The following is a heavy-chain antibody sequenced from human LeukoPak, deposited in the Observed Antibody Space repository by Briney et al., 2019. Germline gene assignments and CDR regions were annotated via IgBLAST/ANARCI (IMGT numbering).Heavy chain of an antibody. D-gene: IGHD3-3*01. CDR1: GYSITNGYY. V-gene: IGHV4-38-2*02. CDR2: IYHDGRI. Sequence: SETLSLTCTVSGYSITNGYYWGWIRQPPGKGLEWIGSIYHDGRIDYNPSLKSRVTISRDTSNDQFSLKLSSVTAADTAVYYCASRDRLGVVGPGAFDIWGQGTMVTVSS. J-gene: IGHJ3*02. CDR3: ASRDRLGVVGPGAFDI.